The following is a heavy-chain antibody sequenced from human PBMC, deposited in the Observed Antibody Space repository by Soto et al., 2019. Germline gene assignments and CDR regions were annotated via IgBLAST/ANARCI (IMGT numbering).Heavy chain of an antibody. D-gene: IGHD3-3*01. V-gene: IGHV3-9*01. CDR2: ISWKGDRV. CDR3: VRDTYYDFWSGPGGPFDL. J-gene: IGHJ3*01. Sequence: GGSLRLSCVASGFKFEDQAMRWVRQAPGKGLEWVSGISWKGDRVGYADSVKGRFTISRDNVKNSLVLQMNSLRAEDTAFYFCVRDTYYDFWSGPGGPFDLWGPGTMVTVSS. CDR1: GFKFEDQA.